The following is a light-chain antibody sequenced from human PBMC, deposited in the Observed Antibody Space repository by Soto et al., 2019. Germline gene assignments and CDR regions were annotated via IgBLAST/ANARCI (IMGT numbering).Light chain of an antibody. J-gene: IGKJ1*01. CDR1: QSVSNNY. Sequence: EIVLTQSPGTLSLSPGERATLSCRASQSVSNNYLAWYQHKPGKAPRLLIYGASNRATGFPDRFSGSGSGTDFTLTISRLEPEDFAVYYCQQYGSSGTFGQGTRW. V-gene: IGKV3-20*01. CDR2: GAS. CDR3: QQYGSSGT.